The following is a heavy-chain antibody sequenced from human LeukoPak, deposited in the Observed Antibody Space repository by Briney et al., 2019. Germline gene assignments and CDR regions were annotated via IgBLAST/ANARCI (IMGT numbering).Heavy chain of an antibody. Sequence: ASVKVSCEASGYTFTSYYMHWVRQAPGQGLEWMGWMNPNSGNTGYAQKFQGRVTITRNTSISTAYMELSSLRSEDTAVYYCARDSEDAFDIWGQGTMVTVSS. CDR1: GYTFTSYY. D-gene: IGHD2-21*02. CDR3: ARDSEDAFDI. J-gene: IGHJ3*02. V-gene: IGHV1-8*03. CDR2: MNPNSGNT.